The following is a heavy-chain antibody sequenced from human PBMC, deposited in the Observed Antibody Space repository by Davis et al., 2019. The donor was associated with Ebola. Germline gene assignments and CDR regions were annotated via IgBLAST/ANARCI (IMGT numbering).Heavy chain of an antibody. Sequence: AASVKVSCKASGGTFSSYAISWVRQAPGQGLEWMGRIIPILGIANYAQKFQGRVTITADKSTSTAYMELSSLRSEDTAVYYCARLGVDYYYGMDVWGQGTTVTVSS. CDR1: GGTFSSYA. J-gene: IGHJ6*02. CDR2: IIPILGIA. D-gene: IGHD3-10*01. CDR3: ARLGVDYYYGMDV. V-gene: IGHV1-69*04.